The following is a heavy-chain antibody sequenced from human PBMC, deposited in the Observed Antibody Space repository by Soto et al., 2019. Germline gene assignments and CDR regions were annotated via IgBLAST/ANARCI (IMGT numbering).Heavy chain of an antibody. J-gene: IGHJ4*02. CDR1: GGSISRSGYF. V-gene: IGHV4-31*03. Sequence: QVQLQESGPGLVKPSQTLSLTCTVSGGSISRSGYFWSWIRQHPGKGLEWIGYIYDSGSTYYNPSLKRRVSLSVDTSKNQFSLTLTSVTAADTAMYYFARSSRSYFDYWGQGTLVTVSS. CDR3: ARSSRSYFDY. CDR2: IYDSGST.